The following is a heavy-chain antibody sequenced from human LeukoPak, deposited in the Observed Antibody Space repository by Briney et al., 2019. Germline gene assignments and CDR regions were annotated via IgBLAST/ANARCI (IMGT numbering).Heavy chain of an antibody. J-gene: IGHJ6*02. CDR1: GGSISSGGYY. CDR2: IYYSGST. Sequence: SETLSLTCTVSGGSISSGGYYWSWIRQHPGKGLEWIGYIYYSGSTYYNPSLKSRVTISVHTSKNQFSVKLSSVTAADTAVYYCARDRITMVRARSFYGMDVWGQGTTVTVSS. V-gene: IGHV4-31*03. CDR3: ARDRITMVRARSFYGMDV. D-gene: IGHD3-10*01.